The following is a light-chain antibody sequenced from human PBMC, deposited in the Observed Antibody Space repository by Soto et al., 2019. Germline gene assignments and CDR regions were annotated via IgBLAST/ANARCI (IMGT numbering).Light chain of an antibody. CDR1: SSDVGGYNY. Sequence: QSALTQPASVSGSPGQSITLSCTGTSSDVGGYNYVSWYQQHPGKAPKLMIYDVSNRSSGVSNRFSGSKSGNTASLTISGLQAEGEADYYCSSYTSSSTLVVFGGGTKLTVL. V-gene: IGLV2-14*01. J-gene: IGLJ2*01. CDR2: DVS. CDR3: SSYTSSSTLVV.